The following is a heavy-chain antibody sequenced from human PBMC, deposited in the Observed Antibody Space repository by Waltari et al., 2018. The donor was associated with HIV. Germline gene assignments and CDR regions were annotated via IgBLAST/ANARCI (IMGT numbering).Heavy chain of an antibody. J-gene: IGHJ6*02. D-gene: IGHD1-1*01. Sequence: QVQLQESGPGLVKPSQTLSLTCTVSGGSISSGGYYWSWILQHPGKGLEWIGYIYYSGSTYYNPSLKSRVTISVDTSKNQFSLKLSSVTAADTAVYYCAREDGYNSLYYYYGMDVWGQGTTVTVSS. CDR1: GGSISSGGYY. CDR3: AREDGYNSLYYYYGMDV. V-gene: IGHV4-31*03. CDR2: IYYSGST.